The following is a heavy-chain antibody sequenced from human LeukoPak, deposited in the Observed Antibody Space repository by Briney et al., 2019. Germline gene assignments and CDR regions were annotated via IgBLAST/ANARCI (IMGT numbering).Heavy chain of an antibody. CDR3: AKEKSGGFGELCLDY. D-gene: IGHD3-10*01. CDR1: GFTFSSYA. J-gene: IGHJ4*02. V-gene: IGHV3-23*01. Sequence: GGSLRLSCAASGFTFSSYAMSWVRQAPGKGLEWVSAISGSGGSTYYADSVKGRFTNSRDNSKNTLYLQMNSLRAEDTAVYYCAKEKSGGFGELCLDYWGQGTLVTVSS. CDR2: ISGSGGST.